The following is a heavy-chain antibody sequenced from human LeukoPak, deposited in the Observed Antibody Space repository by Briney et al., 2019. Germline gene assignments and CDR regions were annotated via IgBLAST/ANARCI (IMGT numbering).Heavy chain of an antibody. J-gene: IGHJ3*02. D-gene: IGHD3-22*01. CDR3: ARRGYYDSSGYSNAFDI. Sequence: KISFKGSGYSFTTYWIGWVRQMPGKGLEWMGIIYPGDSATRYSPSFQGQVTISADKSISTAYLQWSSLKASDTAMYYCARRGYYDSSGYSNAFDIWGQGTMVTVSS. CDR1: GYSFTTYW. CDR2: IYPGDSAT. V-gene: IGHV5-51*01.